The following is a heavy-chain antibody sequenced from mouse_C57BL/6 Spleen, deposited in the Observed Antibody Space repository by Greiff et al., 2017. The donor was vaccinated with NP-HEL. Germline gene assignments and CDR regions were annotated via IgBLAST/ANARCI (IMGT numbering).Heavy chain of an antibody. CDR3: ARRGSYYYGSSYVLYFDY. J-gene: IGHJ2*01. Sequence: EVKLVESGPELVKPGASVKIPCKASGYTFTDYNMDWVKQSHGKSLEWIGDINPNNGGTIYNQKFKGKATLTVDKSSSTAYMELRSLTSEDTAVYYCARRGSYYYGSSYVLYFDYWGQGTTLTVSS. CDR1: GYTFTDYN. D-gene: IGHD1-1*01. CDR2: INPNNGGT. V-gene: IGHV1-18*01.